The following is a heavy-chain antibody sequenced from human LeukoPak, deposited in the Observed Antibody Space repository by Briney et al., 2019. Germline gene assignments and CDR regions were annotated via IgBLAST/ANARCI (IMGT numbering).Heavy chain of an antibody. D-gene: IGHD2-2*01. CDR3: ARGPPANNYYYYGMDV. CDR2: INPRGDYT. V-gene: IGHV1-46*01. J-gene: IGHJ6*02. CDR1: GNTFTTYY. Sequence: ASVKVSCKPFGNTFTTYYIHWVRQAPGQGLEWMGIINPRGDYTTYAQNFKGRVTMTRDTSTSTAYMELRSLRSDDTAVYYCARGPPANNYYYYGMDVWGQGTTVTVSS.